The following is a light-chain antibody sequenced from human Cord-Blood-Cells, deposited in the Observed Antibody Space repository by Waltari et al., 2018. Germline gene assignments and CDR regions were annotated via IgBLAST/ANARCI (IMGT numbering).Light chain of an antibody. CDR2: AAS. Sequence: DIQMTQSQSSLSASVGDRVTITCRASQGISNYLCWYQQKTVKVPKLLIYAASTLQYGVPSRFSGSGSGTDFTLTISSLQAEDVATYYCQKYNSASWTFGQGTKVEIK. CDR1: QGISNY. J-gene: IGKJ1*01. CDR3: QKYNSASWT. V-gene: IGKV1-27*01.